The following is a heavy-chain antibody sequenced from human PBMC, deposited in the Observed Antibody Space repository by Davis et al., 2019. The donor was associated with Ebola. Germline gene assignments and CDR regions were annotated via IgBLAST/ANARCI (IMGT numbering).Heavy chain of an antibody. D-gene: IGHD5-12*01. CDR1: GGSISSSSYY. V-gene: IGHV4-39*01. Sequence: PSETLSLTCTVSGGSISSSSYYWGWIRQPPGKGLEWIGSIYYSGSTYYNPSLKSRVTISVDTSKNQFSLKLSSVTAADTAVYYCARHEQWLRFLLPESNYYYGMDVWGQGTTVTVSS. J-gene: IGHJ6*02. CDR3: ARHEQWLRFLLPESNYYYGMDV. CDR2: IYYSGST.